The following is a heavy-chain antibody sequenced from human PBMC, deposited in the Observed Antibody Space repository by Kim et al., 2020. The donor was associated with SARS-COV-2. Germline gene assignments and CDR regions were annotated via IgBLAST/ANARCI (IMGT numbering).Heavy chain of an antibody. CDR1: GGSFSGYY. CDR3: ARRRHSYGSGSYVDY. D-gene: IGHD3-10*01. CDR2: INHSGST. V-gene: IGHV4-34*01. J-gene: IGHJ4*02. Sequence: SETLSLTCAVYGGSFSGYYWSWIRQPPGKGLEWIGEINHSGSTNYNPSLKSRVTISVDTSKNQFSLKLSSVTAADTAVYYCARRRHSYGSGSYVDYWGQGTLVTVSS.